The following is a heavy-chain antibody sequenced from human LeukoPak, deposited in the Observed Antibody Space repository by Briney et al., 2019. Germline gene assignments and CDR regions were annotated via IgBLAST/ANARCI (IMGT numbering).Heavy chain of an antibody. J-gene: IGHJ1*01. CDR3: ARDYGDYSVPPMEYFQH. D-gene: IGHD4-17*01. CDR2: ISSSSSYI. V-gene: IGHV3-21*04. CDR1: GFTFSSYS. Sequence: GGSLRLSCAASGFTFSSYSMNWVRQAPGKGLEWVSSISSSSSYIYYADSVKGRFTISRDNAKNSLYLQMNSLRAEDTAVYYCARDYGDYSVPPMEYFQHWGQGTLVTVSS.